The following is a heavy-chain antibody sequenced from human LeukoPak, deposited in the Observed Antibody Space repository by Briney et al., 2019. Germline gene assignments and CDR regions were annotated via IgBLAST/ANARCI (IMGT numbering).Heavy chain of an antibody. J-gene: IGHJ4*02. V-gene: IGHV4-30-2*01. Sequence: SETLSLTCTVSGGSISSGGYYWSWIRQPPGKGLEWIGYIYHSGSTYYNPSLKSRVTISVDRSKNQFSLKLSSVTAADTAVYYCARHLGSPQIYYFDYWGQGTLVTVSS. CDR3: ARHLGSPQIYYFDY. CDR2: IYHSGST. CDR1: GGSISSGGYY. D-gene: IGHD2-15*01.